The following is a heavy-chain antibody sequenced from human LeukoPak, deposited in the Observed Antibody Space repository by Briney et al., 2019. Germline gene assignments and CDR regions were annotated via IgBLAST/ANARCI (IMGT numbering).Heavy chain of an antibody. V-gene: IGHV4-38-2*01. D-gene: IGHD2-2*01. CDR1: GYPINNAYY. J-gene: IGHJ6*03. Sequence: SETLSLTCGVSGYPINNAYYWVWIRQPPGKGLEWIGSLYHPDSTYYNPSLKSRVTMSVDTSRNRFSLRLSFVTAADTAVYYCARQYDSYFYYYLDLWGTGTTVTVSS. CDR3: ARQYDSYFYYYLDL. CDR2: LYHPDST.